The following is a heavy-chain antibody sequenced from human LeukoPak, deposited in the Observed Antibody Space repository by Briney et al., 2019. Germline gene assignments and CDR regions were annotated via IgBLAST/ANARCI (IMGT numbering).Heavy chain of an antibody. CDR2: ISYDGSNK. V-gene: IGHV3-30*18. D-gene: IGHD3-3*01. Sequence: PGGSLRLSCAASGFTFSSYGMHWVRQAPGKGLEWVAVISYDGSNKYYADSVKGRFTISRDNSKNTLYLQMNSLRAEDTAVYYCAKDGGPYFDNWGQGTLVTVSS. J-gene: IGHJ4*02. CDR1: GFTFSSYG. CDR3: AKDGGPYFDN.